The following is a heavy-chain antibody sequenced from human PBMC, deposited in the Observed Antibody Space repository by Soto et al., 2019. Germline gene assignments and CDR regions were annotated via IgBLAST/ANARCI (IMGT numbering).Heavy chain of an antibody. V-gene: IGHV3-23*01. CDR1: GFTFSDYG. D-gene: IGHD2-2*01. CDR2: ISGSRGSTT. Sequence: GGSLRLSCAASGFTFSDYGLSWVRQAPGKGLEWVSSISGSRGSTTYYAGSVKGRFTISRDNSKNTLYLQMNSLRVEDTAVYYCAQARGCSGSTCYQAYWGPGTLVTVSS. J-gene: IGHJ4*02. CDR3: AQARGCSGSTCYQAY.